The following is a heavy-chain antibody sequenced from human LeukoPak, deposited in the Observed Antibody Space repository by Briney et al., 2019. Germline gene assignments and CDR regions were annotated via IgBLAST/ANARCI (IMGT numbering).Heavy chain of an antibody. CDR3: AIGAVAGTLDH. D-gene: IGHD6-19*01. CDR2: INPSGGGT. Sequence: ASVKLSCTASGYTFTSYYMHWVRQAPGKGLEWMGIINPSGGGTSYAQKFQGRVTMTRDTSTSTVYMELSSLTSEDTAVYYCAIGAVAGTLDHWGQGTLVTASS. CDR1: GYTFTSYY. V-gene: IGHV1-46*01. J-gene: IGHJ5*02.